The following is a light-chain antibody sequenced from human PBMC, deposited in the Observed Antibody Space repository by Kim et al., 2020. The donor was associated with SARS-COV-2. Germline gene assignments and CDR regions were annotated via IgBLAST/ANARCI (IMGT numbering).Light chain of an antibody. J-gene: IGKJ2*01. V-gene: IGKV3-20*01. CDR2: AAS. CDR1: QSVSSSY. CDR3: QQYGSSPHT. Sequence: EIVLTQSPGTLSLSPGERATLSCRASQSVSSSYLAWYQQKPGQAPRLLIYAASSRATGVPDRFSGSGSGTDFILTSSRLEPEDFAVYYCQQYGSSPHTFGQGTKLEIK.